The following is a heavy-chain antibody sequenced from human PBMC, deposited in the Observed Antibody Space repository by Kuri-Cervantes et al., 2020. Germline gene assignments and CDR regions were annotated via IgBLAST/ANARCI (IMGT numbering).Heavy chain of an antibody. Sequence: SDTLSLTCTVSGGSISSYYWSWIRQPPGKGLEWIGYTYYSGSTNYNPSLKSRVTISVDTSKNQFSLKLSSVTAADTAVYYCARPLGYCSSTSCSWGWFDPWGQGTLVTVSS. J-gene: IGHJ5*02. V-gene: IGHV4-59*07. CDR1: GGSISSYY. D-gene: IGHD2-2*01. CDR3: ARPLGYCSSTSCSWGWFDP. CDR2: TYYSGST.